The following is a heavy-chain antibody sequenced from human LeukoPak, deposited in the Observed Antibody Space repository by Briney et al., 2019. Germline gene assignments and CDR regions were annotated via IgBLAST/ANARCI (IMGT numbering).Heavy chain of an antibody. CDR1: GGTFSSYA. J-gene: IGHJ4*02. D-gene: IGHD5-18*01. Sequence: SVKVSCKASGGTFSSYAISWVRQAPGQGLEWMGGIIPIFGTANYAQKFQGRVTITADESTSTAYMELSSLRSEDTAVYYCARLPGPIQLWLQGGYYFDYWGQGTLVTVSS. CDR3: ARLPGPIQLWLQGGYYFDY. V-gene: IGHV1-69*13. CDR2: IIPIFGTA.